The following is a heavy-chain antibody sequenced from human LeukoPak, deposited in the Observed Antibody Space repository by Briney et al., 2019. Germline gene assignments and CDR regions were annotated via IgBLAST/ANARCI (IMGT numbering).Heavy chain of an antibody. CDR1: GFTFSNAW. D-gene: IGHD2-8*01. CDR2: ISASGGST. J-gene: IGHJ4*02. CDR3: AKGRVSDQ. V-gene: IGHV3-23*01. Sequence: PGGSLRLSCAASGFTFSNAWMSWVRQAPGKGLEWVSAISASGGSTYYADSVNGRFTISRDNSKNTLYLEMNSLRAEDTAIYYCAKGRVSDQWGRGTLVTVSS.